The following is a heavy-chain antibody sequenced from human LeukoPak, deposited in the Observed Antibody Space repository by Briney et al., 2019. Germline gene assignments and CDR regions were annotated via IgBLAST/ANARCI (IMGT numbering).Heavy chain of an antibody. J-gene: IGHJ4*02. CDR3: ASSLHSGSSYFDY. CDR2: IIPIFGTA. CDR1: GGTFSSYA. V-gene: IGHV1-69*05. D-gene: IGHD1-26*01. Sequence: GSSVKVSCKASGGTFSSYAISWVRQAPGQGLEWMGRIIPIFGTANYAQKFQGRVTITTDEFTSTAYMELSSLRSEDTAVYYCASSLHSGSSYFDYWGQGTLVTVSS.